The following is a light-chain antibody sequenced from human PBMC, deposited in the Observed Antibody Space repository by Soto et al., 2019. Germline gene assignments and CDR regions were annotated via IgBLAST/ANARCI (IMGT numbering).Light chain of an antibody. V-gene: IGKV3-20*01. CDR1: QTVSSSY. CDR2: GAS. J-gene: IGKJ2*01. CDR3: QQSVNSPYS. Sequence: EILLTQSPGTLSLSPGERATLSCRASQTVSSSYLAWYQQKPGQAPRLLIYGASTRATGIPDRFIGSGSGTDFTLTISILEPEDFAVFYCQQSVNSPYSFGQGTKVEIK.